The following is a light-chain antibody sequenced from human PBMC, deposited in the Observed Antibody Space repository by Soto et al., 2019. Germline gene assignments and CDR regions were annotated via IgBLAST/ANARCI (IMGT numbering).Light chain of an antibody. Sequence: QSALTQPPSACGTPGQGVTISCSGSSSNVGSNTVDWYQQLPGTAPKLLIYHNNQRPSGVPDRFSGSKSGTSASLAISGLQPEDEADYYCAAWDDSLNAVVFGGGTQLTVL. CDR3: AAWDDSLNAVV. CDR1: SSNVGSNT. V-gene: IGLV1-44*01. CDR2: HNN. J-gene: IGLJ2*01.